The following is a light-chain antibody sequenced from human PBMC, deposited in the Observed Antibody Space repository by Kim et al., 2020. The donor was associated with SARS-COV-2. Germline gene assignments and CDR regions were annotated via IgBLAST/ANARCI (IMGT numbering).Light chain of an antibody. J-gene: IGKJ1*01. CDR1: QSVSSN. Sequence: EIVMTQSPATLSVSPGERATLSCRAGQSVSSNLAWFQQKPGQAPRLLIYGASTRATGIPARFSGSGSGTEFTLTISSLQSEDFAVYYCQQYNNWPRTCGQGTKVDIK. CDR2: GAS. V-gene: IGKV3-15*01. CDR3: QQYNNWPRT.